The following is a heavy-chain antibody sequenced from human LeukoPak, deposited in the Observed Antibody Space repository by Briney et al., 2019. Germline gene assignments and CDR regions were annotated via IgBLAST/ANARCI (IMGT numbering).Heavy chain of an antibody. CDR1: GFTFSSYG. Sequence: QPGGSLRLSCAASGFTFSSYGMHWVRQAPGKGLEWVAVIWYDGSNKYYADSVKGRFTISRDNSKNTLYLQMNSLRAEDTAVYYCAKDYYDSSGYLPTPGYWGQGTLVTVSS. V-gene: IGHV3-33*06. CDR2: IWYDGSNK. CDR3: AKDYYDSSGYLPTPGY. D-gene: IGHD3-22*01. J-gene: IGHJ4*02.